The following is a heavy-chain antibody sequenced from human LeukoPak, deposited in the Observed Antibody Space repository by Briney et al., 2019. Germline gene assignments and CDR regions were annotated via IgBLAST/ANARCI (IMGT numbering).Heavy chain of an antibody. CDR2: IYYSGST. D-gene: IGHD3-22*01. Sequence: SETLSLTCTVSGGSISSYYWSWIRQPPGKGLEWIGYIYYSGSTNYNPSLKSRVTISGDTSKNQFSLKLSSVTAADTAVYYCARATYYYDSSGYLGPLPLDYWGQGTLVTVSS. CDR3: ARATYYYDSSGYLGPLPLDY. J-gene: IGHJ4*02. V-gene: IGHV4-59*01. CDR1: GGSISSYY.